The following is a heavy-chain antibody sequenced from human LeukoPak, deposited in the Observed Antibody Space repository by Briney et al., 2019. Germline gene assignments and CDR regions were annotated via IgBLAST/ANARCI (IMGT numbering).Heavy chain of an antibody. CDR2: INQDGSQK. D-gene: IGHD4-17*01. Sequence: PGGSLRLSCAGSGFTFSSHWIGWVRQAPGKGLEWVAHINQDGSQKYYVDSVEGRFAISRDNAKKSLYLQMNSLRAEDTAVYYCARDYGAADYWGQGTLVTVSS. CDR1: GFTFSSHW. J-gene: IGHJ4*02. V-gene: IGHV3-7*01. CDR3: ARDYGAADY.